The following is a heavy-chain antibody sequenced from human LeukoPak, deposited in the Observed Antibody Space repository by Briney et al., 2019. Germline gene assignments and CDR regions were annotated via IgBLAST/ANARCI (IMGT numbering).Heavy chain of an antibody. D-gene: IGHD6-6*01. CDR2: INHSGST. CDR3: VGGSSDNWFAP. V-gene: IGHV4-34*01. J-gene: IGHJ5*02. CDR1: GGSFSGYY. Sequence: SETLSLTCAVYGGSFSGYYWSWIRQPPGKGLEWIGEINHSGSTNYNPSLKSRVTISVDTSKNQFSLKLSSVTAADTAVYYCVGGSSDNWFAPWGQGTLVTVSS.